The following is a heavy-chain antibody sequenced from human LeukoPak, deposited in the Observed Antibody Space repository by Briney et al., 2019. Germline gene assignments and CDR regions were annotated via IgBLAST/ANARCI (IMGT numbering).Heavy chain of an antibody. D-gene: IGHD5-18*01. V-gene: IGHV4-4*07. CDR2: FYASGTT. CDR1: GGSIVSHY. CDR3: ATVDTAMSLAIDY. Sequence: SETLSLTCTVSGGSIVSHYWNWIRQPAGRGLEWIGRFYASGTTNTSPSLKSRVTMSVDTSKNQFSLKLSSVTAADTAVYYCATVDTAMSLAIDYWGQGTLVTVSS. J-gene: IGHJ4*02.